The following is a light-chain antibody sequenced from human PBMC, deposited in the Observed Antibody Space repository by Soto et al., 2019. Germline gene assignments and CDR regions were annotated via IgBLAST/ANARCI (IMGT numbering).Light chain of an antibody. V-gene: IGKV1-5*03. CDR3: QQYKTYPTWT. CDR1: QSISSW. J-gene: IGKJ1*01. Sequence: DIQMTQSPSTLSASLGDRATITCRASQSISSWLAWYQQKSGKAPKLLISKASSLESGVPSRFSGTGSGTEFTLTISSLQPDDFATYYCQQYKTYPTWTFGQGTKVEIK. CDR2: KAS.